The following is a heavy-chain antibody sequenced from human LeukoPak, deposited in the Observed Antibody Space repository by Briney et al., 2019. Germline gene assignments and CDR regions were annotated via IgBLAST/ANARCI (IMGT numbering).Heavy chain of an antibody. V-gene: IGHV4-34*01. CDR1: IESFSGYH. D-gene: IGHD2-2*01. J-gene: IGHJ4*02. CDR3: ARLILGYCSSTSCYGRREFDY. Sequence: SETLSLTCAVYIESFSGYHWNWIRKTPGKGLERIGEINHSGSTNYNPSLKSRVTISVDTSKNQFSLKLSSVTAADTAVYYCARLILGYCSSTSCYGRREFDYWGQGTLVTVS. CDR2: INHSGST.